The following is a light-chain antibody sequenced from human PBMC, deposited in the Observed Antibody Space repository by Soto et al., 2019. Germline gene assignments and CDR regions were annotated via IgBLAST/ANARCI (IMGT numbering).Light chain of an antibody. V-gene: IGLV2-11*01. CDR3: CSYAGSSNYA. Sequence: QSVLTQPRSVSGSPGQSVTISCTGTSSDVGGYNYVSWYQRHPGKAPKLMIYDVSKRPSGVPDRFSGSKSGNTASLTISGLRFEEGADYYCCSYAGSSNYAFGPGPKVP. J-gene: IGLJ1*01. CDR2: DVS. CDR1: SSDVGGYNY.